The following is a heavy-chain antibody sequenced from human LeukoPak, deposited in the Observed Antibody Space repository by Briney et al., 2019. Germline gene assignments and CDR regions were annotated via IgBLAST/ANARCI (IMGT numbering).Heavy chain of an antibody. CDR3: ARAYCGGDCYTPFDY. CDR2: IIPIFGTA. Sequence: SVKVSCKASGYTFTSYGISWVRRAPGQGLEWMGGIIPIFGTANYAQKFQGRVTITADESTSTAYMELSSLRSEDTAVYYCARAYCGGDCYTPFDYWGQGTLVTVSS. J-gene: IGHJ4*02. D-gene: IGHD2-21*02. V-gene: IGHV1-69*13. CDR1: GYTFTSYG.